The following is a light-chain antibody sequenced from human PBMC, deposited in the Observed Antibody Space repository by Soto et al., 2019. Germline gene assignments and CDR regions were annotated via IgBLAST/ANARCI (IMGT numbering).Light chain of an antibody. V-gene: IGKV3-15*01. J-gene: IGKJ5*01. CDR2: GAS. CDR1: QSVSSN. Sequence: EILMTQSPATLSVSPGERATLSCRASQSVSSNLAWYQQKPGQAPRLLIHGASTRATGIPARFSGSGSGTVFTLTISSLQSEDFAVYYCQQYNNWPPITFGQGTRLEIK. CDR3: QQYNNWPPIT.